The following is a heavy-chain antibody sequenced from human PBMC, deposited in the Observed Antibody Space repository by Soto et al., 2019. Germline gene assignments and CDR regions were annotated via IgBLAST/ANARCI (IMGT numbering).Heavy chain of an antibody. D-gene: IGHD6-19*01. Sequence: PGGSLRLSCAASGFTFSSYGMHWVRQAPGKGLEWVAVISYDGSNKYYADSVKGRFTISRDNSKNTLYLQMNSLRAEDTAVYYCAKDHSGAVEFFDYWGQGTLVTVS. CDR1: GFTFSSYG. CDR3: AKDHSGAVEFFDY. J-gene: IGHJ4*02. CDR2: ISYDGSNK. V-gene: IGHV3-30*18.